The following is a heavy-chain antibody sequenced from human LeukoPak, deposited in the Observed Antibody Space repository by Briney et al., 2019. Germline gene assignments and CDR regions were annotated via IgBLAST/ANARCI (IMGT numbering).Heavy chain of an antibody. J-gene: IGHJ4*02. V-gene: IGHV3-23*01. CDR2: IGSSGDIT. Sequence: GGSLRLSCAASGFTFSSYAMSWVRQAPGMGLEWVSSIGSSGDITYYADSVKGRFTISRDNSKNTLYLQMNSLRAEDTAVYYCAKWQDVIHWGYFDSWGQGTLVTVS. CDR3: AKWQDVIHWGYFDS. CDR1: GFTFSSYA. D-gene: IGHD3-16*01.